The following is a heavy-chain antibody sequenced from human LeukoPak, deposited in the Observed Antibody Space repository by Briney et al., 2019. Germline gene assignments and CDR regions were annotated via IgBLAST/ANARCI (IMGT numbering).Heavy chain of an antibody. CDR1: GGSISSYY. J-gene: IGHJ6*03. D-gene: IGHD3/OR15-3a*01. CDR3: ARRTGYLNYYYYYYMDV. Sequence: SETLSLTCAVSGGSISSYYWSWIRQPAGKGLEWIGRIYTSGSTNYNPSLKSRVTMSVDSSKNQFSLKVRSVTAADTAVYYCARRTGYLNYYYYYYMDVWGNGTTVTVSS. CDR2: IYTSGST. V-gene: IGHV4-59*10.